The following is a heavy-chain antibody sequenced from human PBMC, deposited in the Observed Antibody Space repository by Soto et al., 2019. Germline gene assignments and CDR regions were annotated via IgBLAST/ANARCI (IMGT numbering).Heavy chain of an antibody. Sequence: QVQLVQSGAEVKKPGSSVKVSCKASGGTFSSYAISWVRQAPGQGLERTGGIIPIIGTANYGQKFQGRVTITADEPTSTGYMELSSLRSEDTAVYYCARRRIRGHCSGGSCYFFDYWGQGTLVTVSS. CDR3: ARRRIRGHCSGGSCYFFDY. J-gene: IGHJ4*02. D-gene: IGHD2-15*01. CDR2: IIPIIGTA. V-gene: IGHV1-69*01. CDR1: GGTFSSYA.